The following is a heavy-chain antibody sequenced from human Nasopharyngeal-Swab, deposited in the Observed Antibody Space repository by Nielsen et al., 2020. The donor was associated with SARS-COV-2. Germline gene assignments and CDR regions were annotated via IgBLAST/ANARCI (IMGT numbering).Heavy chain of an antibody. CDR2: IYHSGST. CDR3: ARGRIAVAGNYFDY. J-gene: IGHJ4*02. D-gene: IGHD6-19*01. CDR1: GYSLSSGYY. V-gene: IGHV4-38-2*02. Sequence: SETLSLTCTVSGYSLSSGYYWGWSRQPAGKGLEWIGSIYHSGSTYYNPSLKSRVTISVDTSKNQFSLKLSSVTAADTAVYYCARGRIAVAGNYFDYWGQGTLVTVSS.